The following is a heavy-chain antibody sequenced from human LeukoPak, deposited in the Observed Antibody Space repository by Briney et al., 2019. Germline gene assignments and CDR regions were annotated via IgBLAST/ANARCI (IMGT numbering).Heavy chain of an antibody. CDR1: EFPFSSYP. Sequence: LTGGPLRLPCAASEFPFSSYPMSEVPQSPEKALGWVSGLSGRGDGTFYPESVKGRFIISRDNYKNARYLQMNSLSAEDTAVYYCAKGSGTRAFEIWGQGTMVTVS. V-gene: IGHV3-23*01. J-gene: IGHJ3*02. CDR2: LSGRGDGT. D-gene: IGHD3-10*01. CDR3: AKGSGTRAFEI.